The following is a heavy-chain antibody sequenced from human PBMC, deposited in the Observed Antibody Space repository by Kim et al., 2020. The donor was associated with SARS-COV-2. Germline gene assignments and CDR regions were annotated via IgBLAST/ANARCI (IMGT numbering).Heavy chain of an antibody. J-gene: IGHJ4*02. CDR1: VGSFSGYY. V-gene: IGHV4-34*01. CDR3: AREGMATIRGVGVYYFDY. D-gene: IGHD3-10*01. Sequence: SETLSLTCAVSVGSFSGYYWTWIRQPPGKGLEWIGEINRSGSTKYNPSLKSRVTISVDTSENQFSLKLNSMTAADTAVYYCAREGMATIRGVGVYYFDYWGQGTLVTVSS. CDR2: INRSGST.